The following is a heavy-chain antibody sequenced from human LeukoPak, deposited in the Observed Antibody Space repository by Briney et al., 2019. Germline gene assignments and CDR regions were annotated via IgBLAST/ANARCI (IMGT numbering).Heavy chain of an antibody. V-gene: IGHV1-24*01. J-gene: IGHJ4*02. CDR2: IDPEHGET. Sequence: ASVKVSCKVSGYTLTELSIHWLRQAPGRGLEWMGGIDPEHGETIYAQMIQGRVTMTEDTSADTAYIELTSLTSEDTAVYYCATRSPHSGYDSFDYWGQGTLVTVSS. CDR3: ATRSPHSGYDSFDY. D-gene: IGHD5-12*01. CDR1: GYTLTELS.